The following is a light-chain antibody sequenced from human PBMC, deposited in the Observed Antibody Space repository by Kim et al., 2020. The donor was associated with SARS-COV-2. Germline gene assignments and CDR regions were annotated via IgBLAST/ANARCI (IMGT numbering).Light chain of an antibody. CDR1: QSIGSW. V-gene: IGKV1-5*03. CDR2: KTR. Sequence: DIQMTQSPSTLSASVGDRVTITCRASQSIGSWLAWYQQKPGRAPKLLIYKTRNLQSGVPSRFSGSGSGTEFILTISGLQPDDFATYYCQQYNSYSLTFGQGTKVDIK. J-gene: IGKJ1*01. CDR3: QQYNSYSLT.